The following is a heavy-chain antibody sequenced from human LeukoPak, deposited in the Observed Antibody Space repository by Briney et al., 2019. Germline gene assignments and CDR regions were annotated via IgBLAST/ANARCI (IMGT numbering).Heavy chain of an antibody. J-gene: IGHJ6*02. CDR3: ARDSGSYLSRKTYYYYDMDV. V-gene: IGHV3-30-3*01. CDR2: ISYDGSKR. Sequence: GGSLRLSCAASGFTFSCYAMHWVRQAPGKGLEWVAVISYDGSKRHYADSVKGRVTISRDNSKNTLFLQMNSLRAEDTAVHYCARDSGSYLSRKTYYYYDMDVWGQGTTVTVSS. CDR1: GFTFSCYA. D-gene: IGHD1-26*01.